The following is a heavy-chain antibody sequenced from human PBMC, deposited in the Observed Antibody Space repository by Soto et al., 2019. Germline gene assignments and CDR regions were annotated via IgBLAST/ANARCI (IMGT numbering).Heavy chain of an antibody. D-gene: IGHD3-9*01. CDR2: IFYSGST. V-gene: IGHV4-39*01. CDR1: GGSISSSSHY. Sequence: SETLSLTCTVSGGSISSSSHYWGWIRQPPGKGLEWIGSIFYSGSTSYNPSLKSRVTISVGTSKNQFSLKLSSVTAADTAVYYCARRESYDILTGYYHFDYWGQGTLVTVSS. CDR3: ARRESYDILTGYYHFDY. J-gene: IGHJ4*02.